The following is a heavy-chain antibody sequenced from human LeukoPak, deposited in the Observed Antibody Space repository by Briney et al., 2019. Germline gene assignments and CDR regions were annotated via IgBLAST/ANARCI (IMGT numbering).Heavy chain of an antibody. D-gene: IGHD3-3*01. CDR2: INPSGGST. CDR3: ARDGAFWSGYSLNWFDP. J-gene: IGHJ5*02. V-gene: IGHV1-46*01. Sequence: ASVKVSCKASGYTFTSYYMHWVRQAPGQGLEWMGIINPSGGSTSYAQKFQGRVTMTRDTSISTAYMELSRLRSDDTAVYYCARDGAFWSGYSLNWFDPWGQGTLVTVSS. CDR1: GYTFTSYY.